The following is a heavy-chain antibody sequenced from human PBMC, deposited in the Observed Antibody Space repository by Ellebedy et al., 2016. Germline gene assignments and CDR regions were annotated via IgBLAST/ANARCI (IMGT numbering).Heavy chain of an antibody. J-gene: IGHJ4*02. D-gene: IGHD2-8*01. Sequence: GGSLRLSCAASGFTFSNHAMHWVRQAPGKGLEWVAVIWYDGSNKYYADSVKGRFTISRDNSKNTLFLQMNSLRAEDTAVYYCAKMGFCPNGVCREFDNWGQGTLVTVSS. V-gene: IGHV3-33*08. CDR3: AKMGFCPNGVCREFDN. CDR2: IWYDGSNK. CDR1: GFTFSNHA.